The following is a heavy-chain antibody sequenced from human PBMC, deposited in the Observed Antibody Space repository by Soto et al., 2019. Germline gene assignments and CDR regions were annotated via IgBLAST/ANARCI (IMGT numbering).Heavy chain of an antibody. CDR2: ISGSGGSP. CDR1: KFTFSSYA. Sequence: EVQLLESGGGLVQPGGSLRLSCAASKFTFSSYAMNWVRQAPGKGLEWVSAISGSGGSPVYADSVKGRFTISRDNSRNTLYLQMNSLRAEDTAVYYCASDYYDMDVWGKGTTVTVAS. V-gene: IGHV3-23*01. CDR3: ASDYYDMDV. J-gene: IGHJ6*04.